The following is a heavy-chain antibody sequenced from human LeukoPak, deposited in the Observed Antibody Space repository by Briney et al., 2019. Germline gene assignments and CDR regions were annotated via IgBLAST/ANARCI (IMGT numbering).Heavy chain of an antibody. V-gene: IGHV1-2*06. Sequence: ASVKVSCKASGYTFTGYYMHWVRQAPGQGLEWMGRINPNSGGTNYAQKFQGRVTMTRDTSISTAYMELSRLRSDDTAVYYCARVGQEDSSGYPYWGQGTLVTVSS. CDR1: GYTFTGYY. CDR3: ARVGQEDSSGYPY. J-gene: IGHJ4*02. D-gene: IGHD3-22*01. CDR2: INPNSGGT.